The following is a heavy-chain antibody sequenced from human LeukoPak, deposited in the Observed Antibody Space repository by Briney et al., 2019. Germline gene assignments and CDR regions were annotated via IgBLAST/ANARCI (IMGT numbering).Heavy chain of an antibody. CDR3: VRDLWGFDY. V-gene: IGHV3-64D*08. CDR1: GFSFSDLA. D-gene: IGHD3-10*01. J-gene: IGHJ4*02. CDR2: IGKDGDST. Sequence: PGGSLRLSCSASGFSFSDLAMHWVRQAPGKRLEYVSFIGKDGDSTYYADSVKGRFTISGDNSRNTVYLLRSSLTAEDTALYYCVRDLWGFDYWGQGTLVTVSS.